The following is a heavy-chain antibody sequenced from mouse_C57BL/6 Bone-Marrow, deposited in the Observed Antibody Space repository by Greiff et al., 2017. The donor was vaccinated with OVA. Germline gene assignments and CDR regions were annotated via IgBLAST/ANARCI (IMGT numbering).Heavy chain of an antibody. Sequence: EVKLQQSGPELVKPGASVKISCKASGYTFTDYYMNWVKQSHGKSLEWIGDINPNNGGTSYNQKFKGKATLTVDKSSSTAYMELRSLTSEDSAVYYCASRRNWYCDVWGTGTTVTVSS. V-gene: IGHV1-26*01. CDR3: ASRRNWYCDV. J-gene: IGHJ1*03. CDR2: INPNNGGT. CDR1: GYTFTDYY.